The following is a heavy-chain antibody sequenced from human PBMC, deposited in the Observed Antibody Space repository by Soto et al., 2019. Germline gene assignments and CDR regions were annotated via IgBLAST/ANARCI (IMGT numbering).Heavy chain of an antibody. CDR2: ISGSGGST. J-gene: IGHJ2*01. CDR3: AKGPTTYCTNGVCYTSGWYFDL. V-gene: IGHV3-23*01. D-gene: IGHD2-8*01. Sequence: EVQLLESGGGLVQPGGSLRLSCAASGFTFSSYAMSWVRQAPGKGLEWVSAISGSGGSTYYADSVKGRFTIARDNSKNTLYLQMNSLRAEDTAVYYCAKGPTTYCTNGVCYTSGWYFDLWGRGTLVTVSS. CDR1: GFTFSSYA.